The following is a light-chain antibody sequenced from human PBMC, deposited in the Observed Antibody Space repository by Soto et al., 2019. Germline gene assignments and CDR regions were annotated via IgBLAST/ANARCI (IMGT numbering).Light chain of an antibody. J-gene: IGLJ1*01. Sequence: QSVLTQPASLSGSPGQSITISCTGTSSVVGTYNSVSWYQQYPGKAPKLMIHDVSNRPSGVSNRFSGSKSGNTASLTISGLQAEDEADYYCSSYTSSSSYVFGSGTKVTVL. CDR2: DVS. CDR3: SSYTSSSSYV. CDR1: SSVVGTYNS. V-gene: IGLV2-14*01.